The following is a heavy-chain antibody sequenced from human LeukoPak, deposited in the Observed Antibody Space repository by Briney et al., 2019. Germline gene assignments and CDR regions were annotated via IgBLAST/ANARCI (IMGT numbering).Heavy chain of an antibody. CDR1: GFTFSRYE. V-gene: IGHV3-48*03. Sequence: GGSLRLSCAASGFTFSRYEMNWVRQAPGKGLEWVSYISSSGSTIYYADSVKGQFTMSRDDSKSSLYLQMDSLRAEDTAVYFCARVRPGTTYFDYWGQGTLVTVSS. J-gene: IGHJ4*02. D-gene: IGHD1-1*01. CDR3: ARVRPGTTYFDY. CDR2: ISSSGSTI.